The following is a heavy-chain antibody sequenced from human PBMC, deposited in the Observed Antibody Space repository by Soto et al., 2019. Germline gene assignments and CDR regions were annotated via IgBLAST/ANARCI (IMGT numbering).Heavy chain of an antibody. CDR3: ARHLSSGWYTYYYYGMDV. CDR1: GYSFTSYW. Sequence: GESLKISCKGSGYSFTSYWISWVRQMPGKGLEWMGRIDPSDSYTNYSPSFQGHVTISADKSISTAYLQWSSLKASDTAMYCCARHLSSGWYTYYYYGMDVWGQGTTVTVSS. J-gene: IGHJ6*02. CDR2: IDPSDSYT. V-gene: IGHV5-10-1*01. D-gene: IGHD6-19*01.